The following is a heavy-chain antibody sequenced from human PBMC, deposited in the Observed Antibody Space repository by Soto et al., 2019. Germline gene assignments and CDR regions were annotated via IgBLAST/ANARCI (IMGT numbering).Heavy chain of an antibody. J-gene: IGHJ4*02. CDR1: GYIFANDW. Sequence: PGECLKISCKGSGYIFANDWIAWVRQMPGKGLEWMGIIFPGDSDTRYSPSFQGQVTISADKSINTAYLQWSSLKASDTAVYYCARRVAAHPYFDFWGQGALVTVSS. CDR3: ARRVAAHPYFDF. D-gene: IGHD6-6*01. V-gene: IGHV5-51*01. CDR2: IFPGDSDT.